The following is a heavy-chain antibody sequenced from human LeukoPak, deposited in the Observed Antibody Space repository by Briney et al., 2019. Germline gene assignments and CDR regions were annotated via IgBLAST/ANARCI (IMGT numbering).Heavy chain of an antibody. J-gene: IGHJ4*02. CDR2: ISGSGGST. D-gene: IGHD6-19*01. CDR1: GSTFSSYA. Sequence: PGGSLRLSCAASGSTFSSYAMSWVRQAPGKGLEWVSAISGSGGSTYYADSVKGRFTISRDNSKNTLYLQMNSLRAEDTAVYYCAKGSREWLTVFDYWGQGTLVTVSS. CDR3: AKGSREWLTVFDY. V-gene: IGHV3-23*01.